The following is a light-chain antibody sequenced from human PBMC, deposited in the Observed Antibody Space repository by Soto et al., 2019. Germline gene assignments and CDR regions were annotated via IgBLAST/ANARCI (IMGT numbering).Light chain of an antibody. Sequence: TPAPCTVFLSPGKRATLSCRASQSVSIHLAWYQQKPGQPPRLLIYDTSTRATGIPARFSGSGSGTEFTLTISSLQSEDFAVYYCQQYSNWPPITFGQGTRLEIK. CDR3: QQYSNWPPIT. CDR1: QSVSIH. V-gene: IGKV3-15*01. CDR2: DTS. J-gene: IGKJ5*01.